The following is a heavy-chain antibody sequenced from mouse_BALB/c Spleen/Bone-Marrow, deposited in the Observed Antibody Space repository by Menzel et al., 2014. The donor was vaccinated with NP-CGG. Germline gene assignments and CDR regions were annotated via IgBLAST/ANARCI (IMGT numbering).Heavy chain of an antibody. CDR2: ISNGGGTT. V-gene: IGHV5-12-2*01. J-gene: IGHJ3*01. D-gene: IGHD1-2*01. CDR1: GFTFSNYT. CDR3: ARRYDYGYGPFAY. Sequence: EVQLVESGGGLVQPGGSLKLSCAASGFTFSNYTTSWIRQTPEKRLEWVAYISNGGGTTYYPDTVKGRFTISRDNAKNTLYLQMSSLKSEDTAMYYCARRYDYGYGPFAYWGQGTLVTVSA.